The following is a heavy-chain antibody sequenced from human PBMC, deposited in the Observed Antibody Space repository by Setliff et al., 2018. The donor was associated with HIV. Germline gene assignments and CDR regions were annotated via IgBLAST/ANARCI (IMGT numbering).Heavy chain of an antibody. Sequence: SETLSLTCTVSGGSISSGGYYWSWIRQHPGKGLEWIGYIYYSGSTYYNPSLKSRVTISVDTSKNQFSLKLSSVTAADTAVYCCARVSSRGGVRGVITFDYWGQGTLVTVSS. CDR1: GGSISSGGYY. CDR3: ARVSSRGGVRGVITFDY. J-gene: IGHJ4*02. D-gene: IGHD3-10*01. CDR2: IYYSGST. V-gene: IGHV4-31*03.